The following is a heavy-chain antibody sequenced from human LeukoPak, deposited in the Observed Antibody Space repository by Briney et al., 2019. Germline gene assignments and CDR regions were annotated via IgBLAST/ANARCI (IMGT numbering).Heavy chain of an antibody. Sequence: PGGSLRLSCAASGFTFSSYGMHWVRQAPGKGLEWVAVISYDGSNKYYADSVKGRFTISRDNSKNTLYLQMNSLRAEDTAVYYCAKAADSTMVRGVELDYWGQGTLVTVSS. CDR3: AKAADSTMVRGVELDY. J-gene: IGHJ4*02. V-gene: IGHV3-30*18. D-gene: IGHD3-10*01. CDR1: GFTFSSYG. CDR2: ISYDGSNK.